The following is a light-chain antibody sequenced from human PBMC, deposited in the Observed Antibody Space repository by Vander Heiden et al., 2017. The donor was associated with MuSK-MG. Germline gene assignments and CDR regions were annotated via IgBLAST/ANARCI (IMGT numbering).Light chain of an antibody. Sequence: DIQINQSPSTLSASVGDSVTITCRATQRISSWLASYHQKPGKAPNLLLYKASSSLSGVPSTFSGSGSATEFTLTIISLLPDDFAAYYCQQEYNCPITFGGGTKVEIK. CDR1: QRISSW. V-gene: IGKV1-5*03. J-gene: IGKJ4*01. CDR2: KAS. CDR3: QQEYNCPIT.